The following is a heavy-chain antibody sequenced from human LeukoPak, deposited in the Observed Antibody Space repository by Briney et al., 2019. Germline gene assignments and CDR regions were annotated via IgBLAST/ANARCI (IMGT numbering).Heavy chain of an antibody. J-gene: IGHJ4*02. D-gene: IGHD5-24*01. CDR1: GFTFSSYA. V-gene: IGHV3-23*01. Sequence: GGSLRLSCAASGFTFSSYAMSWVRQAPGKGLEWVSAISGSGGSTYYAGSVKGRFTISRDNSKNTLYLQMNSLRAEDTAVYYCAKDRAEMATIGHYFDYWGQGTLVTVSS. CDR3: AKDRAEMATIGHYFDY. CDR2: ISGSGGST.